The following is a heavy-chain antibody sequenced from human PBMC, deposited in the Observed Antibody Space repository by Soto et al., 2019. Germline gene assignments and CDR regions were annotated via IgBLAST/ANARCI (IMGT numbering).Heavy chain of an antibody. CDR2: INHSGST. V-gene: IGHV4-34*01. CDR1: GGSFSGYY. CDR3: AGGFSRYFDWPKASDP. J-gene: IGHJ5*02. D-gene: IGHD3-9*01. Sequence: ETLSLTCAVNGGSFSGYYWSWIRQPPGKGLEWIGEINHSGSTNYNPSLKSRVTISVDTSKNQFSLKLSSVTAADTAVYYCAGGFSRYFDWPKASDPWGQGTLVTVSS.